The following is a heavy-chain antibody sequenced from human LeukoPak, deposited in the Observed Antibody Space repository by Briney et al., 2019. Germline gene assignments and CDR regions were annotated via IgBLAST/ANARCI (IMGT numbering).Heavy chain of an antibody. CDR2: ISAYDANT. CDR1: GYRFITFG. D-gene: IGHD4-23*01. V-gene: IGHV1-18*01. J-gene: IGHJ4*02. CDR3: ARDLRGTVAYFDY. Sequence: ASVKVSCKTSGYRFITFGINWVRQAPGQGLEWMGWISAYDANTSYAPKLQGRVTVTTDTSTSTAYMELRSLRSDDTAVYYCARDLRGTVAYFDYWGQGTLVTVSS.